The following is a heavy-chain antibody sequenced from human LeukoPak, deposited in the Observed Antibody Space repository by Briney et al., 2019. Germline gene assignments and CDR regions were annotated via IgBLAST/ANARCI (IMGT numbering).Heavy chain of an antibody. CDR1: GYSISSGYY. V-gene: IGHV4-38-2*01. Sequence: TSETLSLTCAVSGYSISSGYYWGWFRQPPGKGLEWIACIYHSGSTYYNPSLKSRVTMSVDTSKNQFSLRLTSLTAADTAVYYCARQGGSSSPYYSYYMDVWGKGTTVTVSS. CDR2: IYHSGST. D-gene: IGHD6-13*01. J-gene: IGHJ6*03. CDR3: ARQGGSSSPYYSYYMDV.